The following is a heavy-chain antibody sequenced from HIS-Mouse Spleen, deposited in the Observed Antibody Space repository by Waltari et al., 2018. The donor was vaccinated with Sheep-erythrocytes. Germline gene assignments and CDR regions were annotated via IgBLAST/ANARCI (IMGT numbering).Heavy chain of an antibody. CDR1: GGSFSGYY. V-gene: IGHV4-34*01. CDR3: ALSVDLAGAFDI. D-gene: IGHD6-19*01. CDR2: SNHSGST. J-gene: IGHJ3*02. Sequence: QVQLQQWGAGLLKPSETLSLTCAVYGGSFSGYYWSWIRQPPGKGLEWMGESNHSGSTNYNPSLKSRVTISVDTSKNQFSLKLSSVTAADTAVYYCALSVDLAGAFDIWGQGTMVTVSS.